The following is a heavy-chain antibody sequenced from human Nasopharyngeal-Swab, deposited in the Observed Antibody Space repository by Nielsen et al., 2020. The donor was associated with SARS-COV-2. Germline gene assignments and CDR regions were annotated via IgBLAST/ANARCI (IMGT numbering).Heavy chain of an antibody. CDR1: GFIFSDYT. CDR2: ISSSSSYI. V-gene: IGHV3-21*01. J-gene: IGHJ4*02. CDR3: ARVWSSSWYYFDH. Sequence: GGSLRLSCAASGFIFSDYTMNWVRQAPGKGLEWVSSISSSSSYIYYADSVKGRFTISRDNAKNTLYLQMNSLRAEDTAVYYCARVWSSSWYYFDHWGQGTLVTVSS. D-gene: IGHD6-13*01.